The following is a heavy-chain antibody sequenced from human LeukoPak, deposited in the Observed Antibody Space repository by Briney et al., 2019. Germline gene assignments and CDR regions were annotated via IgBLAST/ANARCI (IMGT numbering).Heavy chain of an antibody. CDR2: MNPDSGNT. D-gene: IGHD3-22*01. J-gene: IGHJ4*02. V-gene: IGHV1-8*01. CDR3: ASGKARITLIQAIDS. Sequence: ASVKVSCKASGDIFTSYDINWVRQASGQGLEWMGWMNPDSGNTGHAQKFQGRLTMTRNTSINTAYMELSSLRSEDTAVYYCASGKARITLIQAIDSWGQGTLVTVSS. CDR1: GDIFTSYD.